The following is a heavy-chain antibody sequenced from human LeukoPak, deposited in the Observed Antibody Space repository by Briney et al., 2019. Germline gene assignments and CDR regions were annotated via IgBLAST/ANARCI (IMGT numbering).Heavy chain of an antibody. CDR2: ISSTSITL. CDR3: ARDRRYYGDYYFYGLDV. D-gene: IGHD4-17*01. Sequence: GGSLRLSCAASGFTFSPYSMNWVRQAPGKGLEWISYISSTSITLFYADSVKGRFTISRDNARNSLYLQMNSLKDEDTAVYYCARDRRYYGDYYFYGLDVWGQGTTVTVSS. V-gene: IGHV3-48*02. J-gene: IGHJ6*02. CDR1: GFTFSPYS.